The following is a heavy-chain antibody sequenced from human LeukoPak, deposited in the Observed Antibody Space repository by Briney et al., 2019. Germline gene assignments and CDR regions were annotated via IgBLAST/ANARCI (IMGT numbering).Heavy chain of an antibody. CDR2: ISYDGSNK. CDR3: AKLYSSGYPATYAFDI. Sequence: GGSLRLSCAASGFTFSSYGMHWVRQAPGKGLEWVAVISYDGSNKYYADSVKGRFTISRDNSKNTLYLQMNSLRAEDTAVYYCAKLYSSGYPATYAFDIWGQGTMVTVSS. V-gene: IGHV3-30*18. J-gene: IGHJ3*02. CDR1: GFTFSSYG. D-gene: IGHD3-22*01.